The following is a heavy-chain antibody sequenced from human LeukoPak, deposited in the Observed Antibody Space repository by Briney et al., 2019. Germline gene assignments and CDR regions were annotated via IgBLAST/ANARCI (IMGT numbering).Heavy chain of an antibody. CDR1: GGSISSSSYY. J-gene: IGHJ4*02. D-gene: IGHD1-26*01. CDR2: IYYSGST. CDR3: ARTRYSGSYYFDY. V-gene: IGHV4-39*07. Sequence: PSETLSLTCTVSGGSISSSSYYWGWIRQPPGKGLEWIGSIYYSGSTYCNPSLKSRVTISVDTSKNQFSLKLSSVTAADTAVYYCARTRYSGSYYFDYWGQGTLVTVSS.